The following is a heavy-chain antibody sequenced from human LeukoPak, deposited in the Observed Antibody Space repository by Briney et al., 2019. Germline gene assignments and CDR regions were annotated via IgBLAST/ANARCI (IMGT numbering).Heavy chain of an antibody. CDR2: IYDSGST. D-gene: IGHD2-2*01. CDR1: GGSINNYY. Sequence: WETLSLTCAVSGGSINNYYWSWIRQPPAQGLEWIGYIYDSGSTNYNPSLQSRVTTSLDTSTNQVSLELSSVTAADTAVYYCAITTEDCSRTSCYQYWFDPWGQGTLVTVSS. J-gene: IGHJ5*02. CDR3: AITTEDCSRTSCYQYWFDP. V-gene: IGHV4-59*01.